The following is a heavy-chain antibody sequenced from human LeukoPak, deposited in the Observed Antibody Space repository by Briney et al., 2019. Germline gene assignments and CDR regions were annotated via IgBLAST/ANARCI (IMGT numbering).Heavy chain of an antibody. Sequence: PGGSLRLSCAAPGFTVSNNYMSWVRQAPGKGLEWVSVIHSGGTTYYADSVKGRFTISRDNSKNTLYLQMNGLRVEDTAVYYCTRGHSSSWYLEWGQGTLVTVSS. CDR3: TRGHSSSWYLE. J-gene: IGHJ4*02. D-gene: IGHD6-13*01. CDR2: IHSGGTT. CDR1: GFTVSNNY. V-gene: IGHV3-66*01.